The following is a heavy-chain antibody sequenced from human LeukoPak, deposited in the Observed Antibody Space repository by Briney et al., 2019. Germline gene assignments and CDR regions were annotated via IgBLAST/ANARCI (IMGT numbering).Heavy chain of an antibody. CDR3: TRGQYGYSSRLDS. D-gene: IGHD6-19*01. J-gene: IGHJ4*02. CDR2: IRSKAYGGTR. CDR1: GFTFGDFL. Sequence: GGSLRLSCTSSGFTFGDFLMSWVRQAPGKGLEWVGFIRSKAYGGTRQYAASVNGRFTISRDDSKNIAYLQINSLKTEDTAVCYCTRGQYGYSSRLDSWGQGTLVTVSS. V-gene: IGHV3-49*04.